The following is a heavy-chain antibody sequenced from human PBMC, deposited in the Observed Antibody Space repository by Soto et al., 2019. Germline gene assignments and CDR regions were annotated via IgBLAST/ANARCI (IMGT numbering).Heavy chain of an antibody. Sequence: QLQLQESGPGLVKPSETLSLTCTVSGGSISSSSYYWGWIRQPPGKGLEWIGSIYYSGSTYYNPSLKSRVTISVDTSKNQFYLKLSSVTAADTAVYYCARTRHCGGDCWTFDYWGQGTLVTVSS. CDR2: IYYSGST. CDR1: GGSISSSSYY. D-gene: IGHD2-21*02. V-gene: IGHV4-39*01. J-gene: IGHJ4*02. CDR3: ARTRHCGGDCWTFDY.